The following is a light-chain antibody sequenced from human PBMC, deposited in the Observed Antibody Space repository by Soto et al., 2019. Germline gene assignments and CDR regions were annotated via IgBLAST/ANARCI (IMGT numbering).Light chain of an antibody. J-gene: IGLJ1*01. CDR2: AVS. Sequence: QSALTQPASVSGSPGQSITISCTGTSTDVGGYKYVSWYQQHPGTAPKLMIYAVSDRPSGISSRFSGSKSGNTASLTISGLQTEDEADYYCSSYTSSSTLFGTGAKVTVL. CDR1: STDVGGYKY. V-gene: IGLV2-14*01. CDR3: SSYTSSSTL.